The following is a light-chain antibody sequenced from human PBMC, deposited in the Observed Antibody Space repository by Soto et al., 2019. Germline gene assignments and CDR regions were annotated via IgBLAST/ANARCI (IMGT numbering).Light chain of an antibody. CDR2: DVT. CDR3: SSYSSTNSVV. Sequence: QSVLTQPASVSGSPGQSITVSCTGTSSDIGGYNYVSWYQQHPGKAPKLIIFDVTYRPSGVSNRFSGSKSGNTASLTISGLQAEDEADYYCSSYSSTNSVVFGGGTKLTVL. J-gene: IGLJ2*01. V-gene: IGLV2-14*03. CDR1: SSDIGGYNY.